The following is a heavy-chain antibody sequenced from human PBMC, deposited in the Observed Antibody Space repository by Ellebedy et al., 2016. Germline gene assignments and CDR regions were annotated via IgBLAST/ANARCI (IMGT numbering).Heavy chain of an antibody. Sequence: SETLSLTXTVSGGSISSYYWSWIRQPPGKGLEWIGYIYYSGSTNYNPSLKSRVTISVDTSKNQFSLKLSSVTAADTAVYYCARSSRRSSTSCPDYWGQGTLVTVSS. J-gene: IGHJ4*02. CDR3: ARSSRRSSTSCPDY. V-gene: IGHV4-59*01. CDR2: IYYSGST. CDR1: GGSISSYY. D-gene: IGHD2-2*01.